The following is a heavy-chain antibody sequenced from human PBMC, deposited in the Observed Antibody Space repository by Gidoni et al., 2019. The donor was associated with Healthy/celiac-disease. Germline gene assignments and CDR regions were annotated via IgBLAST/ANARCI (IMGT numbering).Heavy chain of an antibody. CDR3: ARDGNYSSGWYYYYYGMDV. D-gene: IGHD6-19*01. V-gene: IGHV3-48*04. CDR1: GFTFSRYS. CDR2: ISSSSSTI. Sequence: EVQLVESGGGLVQPGGSLRLSCAASGFTFSRYSITWVRQAPGKGLDWFSYISSSSSTIYYADSVKGRFTISRDNAKNSLYLQMNSLRAEDTAVYYCARDGNYSSGWYYYYYGMDVWGQGTTVTVSS. J-gene: IGHJ6*02.